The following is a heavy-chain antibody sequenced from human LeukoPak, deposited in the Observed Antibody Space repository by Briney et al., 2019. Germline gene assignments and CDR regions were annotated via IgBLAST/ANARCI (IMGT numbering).Heavy chain of an antibody. V-gene: IGHV4-59*05. Sequence: SETLSLTCTVSGGSISSYYWSWIRQPPGKGLEWIGSIYYSGSTYYNPSLKSRVTISVDTSKNQFSLKLSSVTAADTAVYYCASHRRWLQLLYYFDYWGQGTLVTVSS. J-gene: IGHJ4*02. CDR1: GGSISSYY. CDR2: IYYSGST. CDR3: ASHRRWLQLLYYFDY. D-gene: IGHD5-24*01.